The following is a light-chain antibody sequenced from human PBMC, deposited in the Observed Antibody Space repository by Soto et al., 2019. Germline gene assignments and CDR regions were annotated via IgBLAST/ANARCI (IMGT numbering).Light chain of an antibody. Sequence: EMVMTRSPAPLSVSPGERVTLSCRPSQSLTRNLAWYQHKPGQCPRLLIYGASARATGIPDRFSGSGCGTDFSLTISRLEHEDFAIYHCQLYGSSLTFGGGTKVDIK. CDR3: QLYGSSLT. CDR2: GAS. V-gene: IGKV3-20*01. J-gene: IGKJ4*01. CDR1: QSLTRN.